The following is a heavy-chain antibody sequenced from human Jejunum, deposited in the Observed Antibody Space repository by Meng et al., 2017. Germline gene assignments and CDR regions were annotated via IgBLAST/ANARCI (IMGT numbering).Heavy chain of an antibody. CDR2: IYHTGSP. CDR1: GGSINSDGYT. Sequence: QLQLQQSGSGLVKPSQTLSLSCAVSGGSINSDGYTWSCIRQPPGKGLEWIGYIYHTGSPYYNPSLKSRLTISVDRSENQFSLKLSSVTAADTAVYYCARMDSAFHYFDYWGQGTLVTVSS. J-gene: IGHJ4*02. V-gene: IGHV4-30-2*01. CDR3: ARMDSAFHYFDY. D-gene: IGHD2-2*03.